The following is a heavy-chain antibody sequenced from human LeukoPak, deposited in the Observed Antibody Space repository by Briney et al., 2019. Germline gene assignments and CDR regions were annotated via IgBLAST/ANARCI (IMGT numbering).Heavy chain of an antibody. CDR2: INHSGST. CDR1: GGSISSSSYY. V-gene: IGHV4-39*07. Sequence: SETLSLTCTVSGGSISSSSYYWGWIRQPPGKGLEWIGEINHSGSTNYNPSLKSRVTISVDTSKNQFSLKLSSVTAADTAVYYCARVGDYYGSGSEYPSDYWGQGTLVTVSS. CDR3: ARVGDYYGSGSEYPSDY. J-gene: IGHJ4*02. D-gene: IGHD3-10*01.